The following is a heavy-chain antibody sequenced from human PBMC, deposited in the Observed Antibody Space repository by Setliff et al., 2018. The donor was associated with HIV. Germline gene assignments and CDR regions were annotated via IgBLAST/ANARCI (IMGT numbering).Heavy chain of an antibody. Sequence: GGSLRLSCATSGFRFDDYGMSWVRQAPGKGLEWVSGINWNGGSTGYADSVKGRFTISRDNGKNSLYLQMNSLRAEDTALYYCARSPAGEGATGTPEYWGQGTRVTVSS. D-gene: IGHD1-26*01. CDR3: ARSPAGEGATGTPEY. J-gene: IGHJ4*02. CDR2: INWNGGST. CDR1: GFRFDDYG. V-gene: IGHV3-20*04.